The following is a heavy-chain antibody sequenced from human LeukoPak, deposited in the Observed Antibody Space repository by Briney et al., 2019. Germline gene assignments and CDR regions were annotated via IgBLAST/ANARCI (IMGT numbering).Heavy chain of an antibody. CDR1: GFIFSRCW. D-gene: IGHD3-3*01. Sequence: GGSLRLSCAASGFIFSRCWMYWVRQAPGKGLVWVSLINSDGTEISYADSVKGRFTISRDNAANTLNLQMDSLRGDDTAVYYCARVGVRGDDSHRTGVDYWGQGTLVTVSS. V-gene: IGHV3-74*01. J-gene: IGHJ4*02. CDR3: ARVGVRGDDSHRTGVDY. CDR2: INSDGTEI.